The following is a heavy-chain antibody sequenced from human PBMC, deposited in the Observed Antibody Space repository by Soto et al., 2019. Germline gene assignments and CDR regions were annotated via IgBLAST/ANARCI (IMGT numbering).Heavy chain of an antibody. Sequence: GGSLRLSCAASGFSFSAYAMNWVRQAPGKGLQWVSGLVGNGGDKTYADSVRGRFTVSRDNSMNTLYLQMNNLRDEDTAVYYCAKDLIANKGVCEALDTWGRGTTVTV. D-gene: IGHD2-8*01. CDR3: AKDLIANKGVCEALDT. CDR1: GFSFSAYA. CDR2: LVGNGGDK. V-gene: IGHV3-23*01. J-gene: IGHJ3*02.